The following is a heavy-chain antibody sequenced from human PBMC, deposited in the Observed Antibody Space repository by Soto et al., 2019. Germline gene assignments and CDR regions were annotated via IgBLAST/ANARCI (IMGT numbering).Heavy chain of an antibody. V-gene: IGHV1-3*01. CDR1: GYTFTSYA. CDR3: AREGVVIIGDYYYGMDV. CDR2: INAGNGNT. J-gene: IGHJ6*02. Sequence: QVQLVQSGAEVKKPGASVKVSCKASGYTFTSYAMHWVHQAPGQRLEWMGWINAGNGNTKYSQKFQGRVTITRDTSASTAYMELSSLRSEDTAVYYCAREGVVIIGDYYYGMDVWGQGTTVTVSS. D-gene: IGHD3-3*01.